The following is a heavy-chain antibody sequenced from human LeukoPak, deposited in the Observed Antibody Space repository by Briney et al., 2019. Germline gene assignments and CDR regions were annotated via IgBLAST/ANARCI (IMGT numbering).Heavy chain of an antibody. J-gene: IGHJ4*02. Sequence: GGSLRLSCAASGFTFSTYWMHWVRQAPGKGPEWVSRINSDGSGTSNADFVKGRFTISRDNAKNTLYLQMNSLRAEDTAVYYCARDPDDSSGTGGYWGQGTLVTVSS. V-gene: IGHV3-74*01. D-gene: IGHD3-22*01. CDR2: INSDGSGT. CDR1: GFTFSTYW. CDR3: ARDPDDSSGTGGY.